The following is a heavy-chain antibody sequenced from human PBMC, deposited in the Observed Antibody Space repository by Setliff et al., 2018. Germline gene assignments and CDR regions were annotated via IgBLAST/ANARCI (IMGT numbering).Heavy chain of an antibody. D-gene: IGHD3-3*01. V-gene: IGHV4-59*01. CDR3: ARSPPTSRITIFGVVILPWFDP. J-gene: IGHJ5*02. Sequence: SETLSLPCTASGGSISSYYWSRIRQPPGKGLEWIGYIYYSGSTNYNPSLKSRVTISVDTSKNQFSLKLSSVTAADTAVYYCARSPPTSRITIFGVVILPWFDPWGQGTLVTVSS. CDR2: IYYSGST. CDR1: GGSISSYY.